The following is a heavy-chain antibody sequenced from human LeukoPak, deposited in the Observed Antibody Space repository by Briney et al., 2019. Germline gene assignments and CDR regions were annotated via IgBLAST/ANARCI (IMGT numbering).Heavy chain of an antibody. CDR2: INPSGGST. J-gene: IGHJ5*02. CDR1: GYTFTSYY. Sequence: ASVKVSCKASGYTFTSYYMHWVRQAPGQGLEWMGIINPSGGSTSYAQKFQGRVTMTRDKSISTAYMALSRLRSDDTAMYYCARGLPEYCSGGTCYSGRNWIDPWGQGTLVTVSS. D-gene: IGHD2-15*01. CDR3: ARGLPEYCSGGTCYSGRNWIDP. V-gene: IGHV1-46*01.